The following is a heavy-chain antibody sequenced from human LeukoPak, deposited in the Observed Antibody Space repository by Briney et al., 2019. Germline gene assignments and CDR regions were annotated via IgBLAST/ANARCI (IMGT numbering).Heavy chain of an antibody. V-gene: IGHV3-30*04. D-gene: IGHD3-10*01. Sequence: GGSLRLSCAASGFIFSSYAFHWVRRAPDKGLEWVAVISYDGSNIYYADSVKGRFTISRDNSKNTLHLQMHSLRAEDTAVFYCARAGTMIRGDTDSFDMWGQGTVVTVSS. CDR3: ARAGTMIRGDTDSFDM. J-gene: IGHJ3*02. CDR2: ISYDGSNI. CDR1: GFIFSSYA.